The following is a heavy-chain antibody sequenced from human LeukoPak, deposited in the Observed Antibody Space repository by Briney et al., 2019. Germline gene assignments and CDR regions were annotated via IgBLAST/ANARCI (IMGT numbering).Heavy chain of an antibody. CDR3: ARGRGYGGNYLRAFDI. V-gene: IGHV4-59*08. D-gene: IGHD1-26*01. Sequence: SETLSLTCTVSGGSIGSYFWSWIRQPPGKGLEWIGYNSGSTRYNPSLKSRVNISVDTSKNQLSLKLSSVTAADTAVYYCARGRGYGGNYLRAFDIWGQGTMVSVSS. J-gene: IGHJ3*02. CDR2: NSGST. CDR1: GGSIGSYF.